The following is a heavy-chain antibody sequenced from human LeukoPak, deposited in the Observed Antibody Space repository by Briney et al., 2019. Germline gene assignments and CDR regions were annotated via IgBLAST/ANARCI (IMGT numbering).Heavy chain of an antibody. CDR2: IYYSGST. CDR1: GGSISSYY. D-gene: IGHD6-19*01. V-gene: IGHV4-59*01. Sequence: PSVTLSLTCTVSGGSISSYYWSWIRQPPGKGLEWIGYIYYSGSTNYNPSLKSRVTISVDTSKNQFSLKLSSVTAADTAVYYSARDSDSSGSDYWGQGTLVTVSS. CDR3: ARDSDSSGSDY. J-gene: IGHJ4*02.